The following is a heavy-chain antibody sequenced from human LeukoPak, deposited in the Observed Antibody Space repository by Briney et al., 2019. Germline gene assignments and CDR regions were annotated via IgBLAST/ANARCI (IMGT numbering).Heavy chain of an antibody. V-gene: IGHV4-31*03. CDR3: ARGGGRKPNDP. D-gene: IGHD3-16*01. CDR1: GGSISSGGYY. CDR2: IYYSGST. Sequence: PSQTLSLTCTVSGGSISSGGYYWSWIRQHPGKGLEWIGYIYYSGSTNYNPSLKSRVTISVDKSKNQFSLKLSSVTAADTAVYYCARGGGRKPNDPWGQGTLVTVSS. J-gene: IGHJ5*02.